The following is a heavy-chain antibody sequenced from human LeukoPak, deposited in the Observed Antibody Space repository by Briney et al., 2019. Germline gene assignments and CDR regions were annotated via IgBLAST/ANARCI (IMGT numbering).Heavy chain of an antibody. CDR2: IYYRGST. D-gene: IGHD3-22*01. CDR3: ARGAYYDSSGYYVDY. Sequence: SETLSLTCAVYGGPFSGYYWSWIRQPPGKGLEWIGNIYYRGSTNYNPSLKSRVTISVDASKNQFSLKLRSVAAADTAVYYCARGAYYDSSGYYVDYWGQGTLVTVSS. J-gene: IGHJ4*02. V-gene: IGHV4-59*01. CDR1: GGPFSGYY.